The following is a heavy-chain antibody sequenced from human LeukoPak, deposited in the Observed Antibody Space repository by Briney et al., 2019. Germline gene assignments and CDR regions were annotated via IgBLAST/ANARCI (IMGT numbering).Heavy chain of an antibody. CDR3: CLFGSHDAFDI. Sequence: GGSLRLSCAASGFTFSSYEMNWVRQAPGKGLEWVSYISSSGSTIYYADSVKGRFTISRDNAKNSLYLQMNSLRAEDTAVYYCCLFGSHDAFDIWGQGTMVTVSS. V-gene: IGHV3-48*03. D-gene: IGHD1-26*01. CDR1: GFTFSSYE. J-gene: IGHJ3*02. CDR2: ISSSGSTI.